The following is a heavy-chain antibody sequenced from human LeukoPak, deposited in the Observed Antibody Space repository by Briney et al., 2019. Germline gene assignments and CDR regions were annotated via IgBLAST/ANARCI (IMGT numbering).Heavy chain of an antibody. CDR3: ARVGPAIYGSRTYINYDYYYMDV. Sequence: SVKVSCKASGGTFNNYGISWVRQAPGQGLEWMGGTIPIFGTPNYAQKFQGRVTITADDSSSTAYMELSSLRSEDTAVYYCARVGPAIYGSRTYINYDYYYMDVWGEGTTV. CDR1: GGTFNNYG. CDR2: TIPIFGTP. D-gene: IGHD3-10*01. J-gene: IGHJ6*03. V-gene: IGHV1-69*13.